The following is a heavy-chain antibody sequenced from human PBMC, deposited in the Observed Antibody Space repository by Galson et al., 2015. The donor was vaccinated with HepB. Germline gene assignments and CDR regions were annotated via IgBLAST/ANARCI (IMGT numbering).Heavy chain of an antibody. J-gene: IGHJ6*02. D-gene: IGHD4-23*01. V-gene: IGHV3-48*03. Sequence: SLRLSCAASGFTFSSYEMNWVRQAPGKGLEWVSYISSSGSTIYYADSVKGRFTISRDNAKNSLYLQMNSLRAEDTAVYYCARAGVDYGGNSWVGMDVWGQGTTVTVSS. CDR2: ISSSGSTI. CDR3: ARAGVDYGGNSWVGMDV. CDR1: GFTFSSYE.